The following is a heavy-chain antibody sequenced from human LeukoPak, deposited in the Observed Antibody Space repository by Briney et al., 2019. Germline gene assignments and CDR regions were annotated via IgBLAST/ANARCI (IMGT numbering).Heavy chain of an antibody. J-gene: IGHJ4*02. CDR2: IYHSGST. V-gene: IGHV4-30-2*01. CDR1: GGSISSGSYS. D-gene: IGHD2-15*01. Sequence: SETLSLTCAVSGGSISSGSYSWSWIRQPPGKGLEWIGYIYHSGSTYYNPSLKSRVTISVDRSKNQFSLKLSSVTAADTAVYYCARAKDGPYYFDYWGQGTLVTVSS. CDR3: ARAKDGPYYFDY.